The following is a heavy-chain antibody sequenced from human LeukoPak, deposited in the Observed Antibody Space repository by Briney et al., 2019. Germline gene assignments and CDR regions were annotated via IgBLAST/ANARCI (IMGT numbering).Heavy chain of an antibody. J-gene: IGHJ4*02. V-gene: IGHV4-34*01. D-gene: IGHD3-10*01. CDR3: ARVRGVTTTDY. Sequence: SETLSLTCAVYGGSFSGYYWSWIRQPPGKGLEWIGEINHSGSTNYNPSLKSRVTISVDTSKNQFSLKLSCVTAADTAVYYCARVRGVTTTDYWGQGTLVTVSS. CDR2: INHSGST. CDR1: GGSFSGYY.